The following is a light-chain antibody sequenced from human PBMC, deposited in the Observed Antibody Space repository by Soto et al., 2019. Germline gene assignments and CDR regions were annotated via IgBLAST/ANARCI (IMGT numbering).Light chain of an antibody. V-gene: IGKV3-20*01. J-gene: IGKJ4*01. CDR2: GAS. CDR3: QHFDSSPT. Sequence: EIVLTQSPGTLSLSPGESATLSSRASQTVSRSYFVCYQQKPGQAPRLLIYGASARAPGIPDRFSGTGSGTESTLTISRLEPEDFAVYFCQHFDSSPTFGGGTKVEIK. CDR1: QTVSRSY.